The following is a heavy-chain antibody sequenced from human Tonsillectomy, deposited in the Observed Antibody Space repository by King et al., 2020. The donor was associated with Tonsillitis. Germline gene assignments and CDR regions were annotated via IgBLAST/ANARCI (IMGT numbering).Heavy chain of an antibody. CDR3: ARSTAPSGRFLEWFDAFDI. V-gene: IGHV1-69*09. CDR1: GGTFSHYA. Sequence: VQLVQSGAEVKKPGSSVKVSCKASGGTFSHYAISWVRQAPGQGLEWMGRIIPILGIADYAQKFQGRVTITADKSTSTAYMELSSLRSEDTAVYYCARSTAPSGRFLEWFDAFDIWGQGTMVTVSS. CDR2: IIPILGIA. J-gene: IGHJ3*02. D-gene: IGHD3-3*01.